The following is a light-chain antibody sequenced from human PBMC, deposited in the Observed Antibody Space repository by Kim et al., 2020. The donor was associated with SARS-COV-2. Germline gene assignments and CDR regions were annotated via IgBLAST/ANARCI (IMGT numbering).Light chain of an antibody. CDR1: SLRRYY. J-gene: IGLJ3*02. CDR2: GKN. Sequence: VALGQTVRITCQGDSLRRYYATWYQQKPGQAPILVIYGKNNRPSGIPDRFSGSSSGNTASLTITGTQAEDEADYYCNSRDSNDNGVFGGGTQLTVL. V-gene: IGLV3-19*01. CDR3: NSRDSNDNGV.